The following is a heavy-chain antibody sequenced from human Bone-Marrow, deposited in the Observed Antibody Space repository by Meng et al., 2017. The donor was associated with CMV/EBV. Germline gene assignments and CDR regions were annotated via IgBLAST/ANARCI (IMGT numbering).Heavy chain of an antibody. Sequence: ASVKVSCKASGYTFTGYYMHWVRQAPGQGLEWMGWINPNSGGTNYAQKFQGRATMTRDTSISTAYMELSRLRSDDTAVYYCARGGTFYYGSGSYYLFDYWGQRTLVTVSS. D-gene: IGHD3-10*01. CDR3: ARGGTFYYGSGSYYLFDY. CDR1: GYTFTGYY. J-gene: IGHJ4*02. CDR2: INPNSGGT. V-gene: IGHV1-2*02.